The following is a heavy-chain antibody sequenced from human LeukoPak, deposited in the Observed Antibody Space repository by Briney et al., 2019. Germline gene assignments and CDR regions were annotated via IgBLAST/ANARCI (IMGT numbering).Heavy chain of an antibody. Sequence: ASVKVSCKASGYTFTSYGISWVRQAPGQGLEWMGWISAYNGNTNYAQKLQGRVTMTTDTSTSTAYMELRSLRSDDTAVYYCARDTRYCSSTSCNNWFDPWGQGTLVTVSS. V-gene: IGHV1-18*01. J-gene: IGHJ5*02. CDR2: ISAYNGNT. CDR1: GYTFTSYG. CDR3: ARDTRYCSSTSCNNWFDP. D-gene: IGHD2-2*01.